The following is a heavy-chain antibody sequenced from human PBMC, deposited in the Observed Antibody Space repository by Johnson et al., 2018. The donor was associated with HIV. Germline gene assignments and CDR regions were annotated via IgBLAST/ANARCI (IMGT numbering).Heavy chain of an antibody. Sequence: VQLVESGGNVVRPGGSLRLSCAASGFTFSSYAMSWVRQAPGKGLEWVSAISGSGGSTYYADSVKGRFTISRDNSKNTLYLQMNSLRAEDTAVYYCATEEDGGDYYGAVDIWGQGTMVTVSS. CDR3: ATEEDGGDYYGAVDI. J-gene: IGHJ3*02. CDR1: GFTFSSYA. D-gene: IGHD2-21*02. V-gene: IGHV3-23*04. CDR2: ISGSGGST.